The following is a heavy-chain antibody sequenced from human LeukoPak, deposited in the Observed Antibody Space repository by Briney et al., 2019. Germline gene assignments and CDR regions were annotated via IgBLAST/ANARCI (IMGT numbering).Heavy chain of an antibody. D-gene: IGHD5-18*01. V-gene: IGHV1-18*01. CDR1: GYTFTSYG. J-gene: IGHJ4*02. Sequence: GASVKVSCKASGYTFTSYGISWVRQAPGQGLEWMGWISAYNGNTNYAQKPQGRVTMTTDTSTSTAYMELRSLRSDDTAVYYCASLSGYSYDLGGDFDYWGQGTLVTVSS. CDR3: ASLSGYSYDLGGDFDY. CDR2: ISAYNGNT.